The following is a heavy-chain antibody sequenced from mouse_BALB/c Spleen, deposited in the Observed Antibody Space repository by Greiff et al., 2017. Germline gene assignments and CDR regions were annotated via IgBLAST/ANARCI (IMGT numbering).Heavy chain of an antibody. CDR2: ISSGGSYT. CDR3: ARDNYGFAY. Sequence: EVKLMESGGGLVKPGGSLKLSCAASGFTFSSYAMSWVRQSPEKRLEWVAEISSGGSYTYYPDTVTGRFTISRDNAKNTLYLEMSSLRSEDTAMYYCARDNYGFAYWGQGTLVTVSA. V-gene: IGHV5-9-4*01. CDR1: GFTFSSYA. J-gene: IGHJ3*01. D-gene: IGHD1-1*01.